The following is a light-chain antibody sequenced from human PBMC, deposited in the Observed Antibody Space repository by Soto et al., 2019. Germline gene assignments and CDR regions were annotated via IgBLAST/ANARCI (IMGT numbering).Light chain of an antibody. Sequence: DIPMTQSPSTLSASVGDRVTITCRASQSISSWLAWYQQKPGKAPNLLIYKASSLESGVPSRFSGSGSGTEFTLTISSLQPDDFATYYCQQYKSYSSTFGPGTKVDIK. CDR1: QSISSW. J-gene: IGKJ3*01. CDR3: QQYKSYSST. CDR2: KAS. V-gene: IGKV1-5*03.